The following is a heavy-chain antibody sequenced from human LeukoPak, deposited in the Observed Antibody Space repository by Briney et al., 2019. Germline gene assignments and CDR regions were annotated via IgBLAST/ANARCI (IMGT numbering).Heavy chain of an antibody. V-gene: IGHV4-38-2*02. CDR1: GYSISSGYY. CDR2: IYHSGST. D-gene: IGHD3-10*01. CDR3: ARLRWVRGVISYKSLHFDY. J-gene: IGHJ4*02. Sequence: PSETLSLTCTVSGYSISSGYYWGWIRQPPGKGLEWIGYIYHSGSTYYNPSLKSRVTLSVDTSKNQFFLKLSSVTAADTAVYYCARLRWVRGVISYKSLHFDYWGQGTLVTVSS.